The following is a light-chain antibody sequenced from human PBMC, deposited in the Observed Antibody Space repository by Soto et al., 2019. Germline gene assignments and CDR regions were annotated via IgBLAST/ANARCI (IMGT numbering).Light chain of an antibody. Sequence: QSALTQPASVSGSPGQSITISSTGTSSDVGAYDYVSWYQQHPDKAPKLMIYEVSHRPPGVSNRFYGSKSVNTATLTISGLQAEDEADYYCSSYTSSSTRVFGTGTKVTVL. V-gene: IGLV2-14*03. CDR3: SSYTSSSTRV. CDR2: EVS. CDR1: SSDVGAYDY. J-gene: IGLJ1*01.